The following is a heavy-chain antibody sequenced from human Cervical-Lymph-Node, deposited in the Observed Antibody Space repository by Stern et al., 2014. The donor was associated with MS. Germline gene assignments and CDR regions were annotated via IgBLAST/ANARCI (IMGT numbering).Heavy chain of an antibody. CDR2: IHPTGGNT. Sequence: VQLVESGAEVKKPGASVRLSCKASGCTFTSYYLHWVRQAPGLGLEWVGIIHPTGGNTDYAQDFQDRLTITRDTSTTTVYMELSSLRSEDTAVYCCARGYRGYRGYDIYFFYYGMDVWGQGTTVTVSS. J-gene: IGHJ6*02. V-gene: IGHV1-46*01. CDR1: GCTFTSYY. D-gene: IGHD5-12*01. CDR3: ARGYRGYRGYDIYFFYYGMDV.